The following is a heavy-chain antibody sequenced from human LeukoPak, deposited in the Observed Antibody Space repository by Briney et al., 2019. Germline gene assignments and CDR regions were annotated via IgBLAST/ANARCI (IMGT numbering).Heavy chain of an antibody. Sequence: PGGSLRLSCAASGFTFSTYAVNWVRQAPGKGLEWVSTISGSGDSTYYADSVKGRFTISRDNSKDTLYLQMSSVRVDDTAVYYCAKALGSYDNYWGQGTLVTVSS. CDR2: ISGSGDST. CDR1: GFTFSTYA. D-gene: IGHD1-26*01. V-gene: IGHV3-23*01. CDR3: AKALGSYDNY. J-gene: IGHJ4*02.